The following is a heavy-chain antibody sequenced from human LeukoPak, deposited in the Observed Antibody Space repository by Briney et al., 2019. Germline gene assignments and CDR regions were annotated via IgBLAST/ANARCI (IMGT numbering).Heavy chain of an antibody. D-gene: IGHD3-10*01. CDR1: GYTFTSYG. CDR3: ASYSGTTALGMDV. V-gene: IGHV1-18*01. J-gene: IGHJ6*02. CDR2: ISAYNGNT. Sequence: ASVKVSYKASGYTFTSYGTSGGRQAPGQGRGWMGWISAYNGNTNYAQKLQGRVTMTPDTSTSTAYMELRSLRSDDTAVYYCASYSGTTALGMDVWGQGTTVTVSS.